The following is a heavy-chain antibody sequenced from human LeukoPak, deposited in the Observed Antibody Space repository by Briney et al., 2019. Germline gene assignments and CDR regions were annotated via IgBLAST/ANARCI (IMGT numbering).Heavy chain of an antibody. Sequence: NPGGSLRLSCTASGFIFGDYAMSWFRQAPGKGLEWVGLIRSNIHGGTTEYAASVKGRFTISRDDSKRIAYLQMNSLKTEDTALYYCTRLRSGYIDFWGQGTLVTVSS. D-gene: IGHD4-17*01. V-gene: IGHV3-49*05. CDR2: IRSNIHGGTT. CDR3: TRLRSGYIDF. CDR1: GFIFGDYA. J-gene: IGHJ4*02.